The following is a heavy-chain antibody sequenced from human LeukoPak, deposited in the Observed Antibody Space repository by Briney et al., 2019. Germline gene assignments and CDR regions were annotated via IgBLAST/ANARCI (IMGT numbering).Heavy chain of an antibody. V-gene: IGHV3-23*01. CDR2: ISGSGGST. CDR1: GFTFSSYA. CDR3: AKHWDNVWGSFRFGLDY. Sequence: HPGGSLRLSCAASGFTFSSYAMSWVRQAPGKGLEWVSAISGSGGSTYYADSVRGRFTISRDNSKNTLYLQMNSLRAEDTAVYFCAKHWDNVWGSFRFGLDYWGQGTLVTISS. D-gene: IGHD3-16*02. J-gene: IGHJ4*02.